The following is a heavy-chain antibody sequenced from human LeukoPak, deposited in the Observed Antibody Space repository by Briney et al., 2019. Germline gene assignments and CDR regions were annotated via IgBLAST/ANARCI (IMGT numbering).Heavy chain of an antibody. J-gene: IGHJ4*02. Sequence: PGGSLRLSCAASGFTFSSYDMHWVRQAPGNGLEWVAVISYDGSNKYYADSVKGRFTISRDNSKNTLYLQMNSLRGEDTAVYYCAKDGNYYGSRSYPPADNWGQGTLVAVSS. D-gene: IGHD3-10*01. CDR1: GFTFSSYD. V-gene: IGHV3-30*18. CDR3: AKDGNYYGSRSYPPADN. CDR2: ISYDGSNK.